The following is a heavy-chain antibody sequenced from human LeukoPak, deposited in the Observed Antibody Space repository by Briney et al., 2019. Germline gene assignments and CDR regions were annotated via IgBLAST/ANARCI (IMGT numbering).Heavy chain of an antibody. CDR1: GFTFDDYA. D-gene: IGHD5-12*01. Sequence: GGSLRLSCAASGFTFDDYAMHWVRQAPGKGLEWVSGISWNSGVIGYADSVKGRFTISRDNAKNSLYLQMNSLRAEDTALYYCAKDDAWLPLDYWGQGTLVTVSS. J-gene: IGHJ4*02. V-gene: IGHV3-9*01. CDR2: ISWNSGVI. CDR3: AKDDAWLPLDY.